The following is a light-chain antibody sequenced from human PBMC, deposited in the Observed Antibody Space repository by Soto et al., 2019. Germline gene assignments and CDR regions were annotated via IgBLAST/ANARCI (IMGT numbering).Light chain of an antibody. V-gene: IGLV2-14*01. CDR3: CFFTGTASQYV. CDR2: EVN. CDR1: NSDVVSSVY. J-gene: IGLJ1*01. Sequence: QSALTQPASVSGSPGQSISFSCAGSNSDVVSSVYVSCYRQHPGKAPQLIIYEVNKRPSGVSNRFSGTKSGNTASLTISGLQPDDEADYYCCFFTGTASQYVFGPGTKVTVL.